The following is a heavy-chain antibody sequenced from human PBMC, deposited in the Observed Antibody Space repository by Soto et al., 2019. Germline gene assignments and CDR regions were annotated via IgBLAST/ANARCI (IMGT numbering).Heavy chain of an antibody. Sequence: GASVKVSCKASGGTFSSYTISWVRQAPGQGLEWIGRIIPILGIANYAQKFQGRVTITADKSTSTAYMELSSLRSEDTAVYYCARGKYQDIVVVVAATQRDAFDIWGQGTMVTVSS. CDR3: ARGKYQDIVVVVAATQRDAFDI. D-gene: IGHD2-15*01. V-gene: IGHV1-69*02. CDR1: GGTFSSYT. CDR2: IIPILGIA. J-gene: IGHJ3*02.